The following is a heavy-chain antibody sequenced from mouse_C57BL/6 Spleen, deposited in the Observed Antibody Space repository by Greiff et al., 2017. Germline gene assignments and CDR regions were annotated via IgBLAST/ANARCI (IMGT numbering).Heavy chain of an antibody. CDR1: GYTFTDYN. V-gene: IGHV1-22*01. Sequence: EVQLQQSGPELVKPGASVKMSCKASGYTFTDYNMHWVKQSHGKSLEWIGYINPNNGGTSYNQKFKGKATLTVNKSSSTAYMELRSLTSEDSAVYYCALYSSYESYFDYWGQGTTLTVSS. D-gene: IGHD2-5*01. CDR2: INPNNGGT. CDR3: ALYSSYESYFDY. J-gene: IGHJ2*01.